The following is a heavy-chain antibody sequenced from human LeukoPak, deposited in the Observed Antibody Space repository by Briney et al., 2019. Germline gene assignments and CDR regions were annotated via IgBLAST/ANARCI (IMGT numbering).Heavy chain of an antibody. D-gene: IGHD5-18*01. Sequence: PSETLSLTCTVSGGSISSYYWSWIRQPPGKGLEWIGYIYYSGSTNYNPSLKSRVTISVDTSKNQFSLKLSSVTAADTAVYYCARVGAMVSFMDVWGQGTTATVSS. CDR2: IYYSGST. J-gene: IGHJ6*02. V-gene: IGHV4-59*01. CDR1: GGSISSYY. CDR3: ARVGAMVSFMDV.